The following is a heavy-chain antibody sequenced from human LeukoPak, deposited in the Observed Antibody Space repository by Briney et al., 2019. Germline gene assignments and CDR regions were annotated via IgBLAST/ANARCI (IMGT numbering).Heavy chain of an antibody. CDR2: IYPGDSDT. J-gene: IGHJ3*02. CDR1: GYTFTNYW. CDR3: ARRSTVITFGSDTFDI. D-gene: IGHD4-17*01. Sequence: GESLKISCKGSGYTFTNYWVAWVRQMPGKGLEWMGIIYPGDSDTRYSPSFQGQVTISADKSISTAYLQWSSLKASDTAMYYCARRSTVITFGSDTFDIWGQETVVTVSS. V-gene: IGHV5-51*01.